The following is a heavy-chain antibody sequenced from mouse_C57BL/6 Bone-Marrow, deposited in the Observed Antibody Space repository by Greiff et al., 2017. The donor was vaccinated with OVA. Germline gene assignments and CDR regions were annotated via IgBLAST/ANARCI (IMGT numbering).Heavy chain of an antibody. V-gene: IGHV5-2*01. CDR1: EYEFPSHD. CDR3: ARSYDGYGAYWYFDV. CDR2: INSDGGST. Sequence: DVMLVESGGGLVQPGESLKLSCESNEYEFPSHDMSWVRKTPEKRLELVAAINSDGGSTYYPDTMERRFIISRDNTKKTLYLQMSSLRSEDTALYYCARSYDGYGAYWYFDVWGTGTTVTVSS. D-gene: IGHD2-3*01. J-gene: IGHJ1*03.